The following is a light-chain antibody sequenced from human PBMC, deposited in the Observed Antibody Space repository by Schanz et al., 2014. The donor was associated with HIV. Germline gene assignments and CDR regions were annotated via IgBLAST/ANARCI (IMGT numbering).Light chain of an antibody. V-gene: IGKV2-28*01. CDR2: LGS. J-gene: IGKJ2*01. CDR3: MQALLTPA. CDR1: QNLLNSNGYKY. Sequence: VLTQSPLSLPVTPGEPASISCTSSQNLLNSNGYKYLDWYLQKPGQSPQLLIYLGSNRASGVPDRFSGSGSGTDFTLKISRVEAEDVGVYYCMQALLTPAFGQGTKLEIK.